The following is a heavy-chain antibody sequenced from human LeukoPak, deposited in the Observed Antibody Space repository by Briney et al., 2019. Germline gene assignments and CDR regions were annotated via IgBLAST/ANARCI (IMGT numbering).Heavy chain of an antibody. CDR1: GFTFSSYG. J-gene: IGHJ4*02. CDR2: IRYDGSNK. CDR3: AKDGRVSNYDFWSGYYLNPYYFDY. V-gene: IGHV3-30*02. D-gene: IGHD3-3*01. Sequence: GGSLRLSCAASGFTFSSYGMHWVRQAPGKGLEWVAFIRYDGSNKYYADSVKGRFTISRDNSKNTLYLQMNSLRAEDTAVYYCAKDGRVSNYDFWSGYYLNPYYFDYWGQGTLVTVSS.